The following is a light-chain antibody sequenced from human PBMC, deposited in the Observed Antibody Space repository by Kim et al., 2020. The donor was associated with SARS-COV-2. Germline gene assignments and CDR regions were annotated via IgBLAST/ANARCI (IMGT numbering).Light chain of an antibody. CDR1: TSDFGGYNY. CDR3: SAYTSTSTLV. CDR2: EVN. V-gene: IGLV2-14*01. Sequence: QSALTQPASVSGSPGQSITLSCTGTTSDFGGYNYVSWYQQLPGKAPKLMIYEVNDRPPGVSNRFSGYKSGNTASLTISGLQAGDEADYYCSAYTSTSTLVFGTGTKVTVL. J-gene: IGLJ1*01.